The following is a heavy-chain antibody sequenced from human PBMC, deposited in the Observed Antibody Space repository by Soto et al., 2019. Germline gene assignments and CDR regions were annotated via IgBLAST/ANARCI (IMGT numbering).Heavy chain of an antibody. D-gene: IGHD3-3*01. J-gene: IGHJ6*02. CDR1: GYSFTSYW. CDR3: ARHRGSGYQFLYYGMDV. CDR2: IYPGDSDT. Sequence: PGESLKISCKGSGYSFTSYWIGWVRQMPGKGLEWMGVIYPGDSDTRYSPSFQGRVTISADKSISTAYLQWSSLKASDTAMYYCARHRGSGYQFLYYGMDVWGQGTTVTVSS. V-gene: IGHV5-51*01.